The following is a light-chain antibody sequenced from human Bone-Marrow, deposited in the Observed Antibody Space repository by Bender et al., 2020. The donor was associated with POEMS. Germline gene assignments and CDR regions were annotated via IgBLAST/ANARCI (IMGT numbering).Light chain of an antibody. CDR3: SSYTSSSTLV. J-gene: IGLJ3*02. CDR1: SSNTGSGYD. Sequence: QSVLTQPPSVSGAPGQRVTIPCTGSSSNTGSGYDINWYQHLPGTAPKLLIYGYNNRPSGVPDRFSGSESGTSASLAITGLQAEDEADYYCSSYTSSSTLVFGGGTKLTVL. V-gene: IGLV1-40*01. CDR2: GYN.